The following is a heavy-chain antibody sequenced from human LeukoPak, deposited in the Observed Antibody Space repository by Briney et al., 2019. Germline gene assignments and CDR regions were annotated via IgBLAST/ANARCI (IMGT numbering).Heavy chain of an antibody. CDR1: GGSISSSSYY. CDR3: ARESGYYDILTGYYLFDY. Sequence: SETLSLTCTVSGGSISSSSYYWGWIRQPPGKGLEWIGSIYYSGSTYYNPSLKSRVTISVDTSKNQFSLKLSSVTAADTAVYYCARESGYYDILTGYYLFDYWGQGTLVTVSS. J-gene: IGHJ4*02. V-gene: IGHV4-39*07. D-gene: IGHD3-9*01. CDR2: IYYSGST.